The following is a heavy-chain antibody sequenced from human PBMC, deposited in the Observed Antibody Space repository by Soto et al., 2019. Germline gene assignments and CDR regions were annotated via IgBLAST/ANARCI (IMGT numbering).Heavy chain of an antibody. CDR3: AKDTGPN. V-gene: IGHV3-9*01. CDR2: ISWNSNTI. Sequence: GGSLRLSCAASGFTFDNYAMHWVRQAPGKGLEWVPGISWNSNTIAYADSVKGRFTISRDNAKNSLYLQMNSLRAEDTAFYYCAKDTGPNWGQGTLVTVSS. CDR1: GFTFDNYA. J-gene: IGHJ4*02.